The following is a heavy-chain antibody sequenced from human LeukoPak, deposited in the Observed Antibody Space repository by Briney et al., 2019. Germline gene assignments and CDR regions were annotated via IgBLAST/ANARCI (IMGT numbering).Heavy chain of an antibody. D-gene: IGHD2-2*01. J-gene: IGHJ4*02. CDR2: INPNSGGT. CDR3: ARVCRTSCYDEDY. Sequence: GASVKVSCKASGYTFTGYYMHWVRQAPGQGLEWMGWINPNSGGTNYAQKFQGRVTMTRDTSISTAYMELSWLRSDDTAVYYCARVCRTSCYDEDYWGQGTLVTVS. CDR1: GYTFTGYY. V-gene: IGHV1-2*02.